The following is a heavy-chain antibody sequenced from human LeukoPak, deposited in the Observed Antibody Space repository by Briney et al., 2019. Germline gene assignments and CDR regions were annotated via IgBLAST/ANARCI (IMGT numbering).Heavy chain of an antibody. CDR3: ARGRSDYGGNSGDY. Sequence: QAGGSLRLSCAASGFTVSSNYMSWVRQAPGKGLEWVSVIYSGGSTYYADSVKGRFTISRDNSKNTLYLQMNSLRAEDTAVYYCARGRSDYGGNSGDYWGQGTLVTVSS. V-gene: IGHV3-66*02. CDR2: IYSGGST. D-gene: IGHD4-23*01. CDR1: GFTVSSNY. J-gene: IGHJ4*02.